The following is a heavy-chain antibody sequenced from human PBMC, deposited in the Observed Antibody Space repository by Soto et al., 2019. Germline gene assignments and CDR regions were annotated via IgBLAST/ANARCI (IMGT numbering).Heavy chain of an antibody. V-gene: IGHV4-39*01. CDR1: GGSISSGDYY. Sequence: LSLTCTVSGGSISSGDYYWAWIRQPPGEGLQWIGSINYSGATYYYPSLKSRVTISVDTSKNQFSLKMYSVTATDTAVYYCARQTPLLRTGTDYWGQGRLVTVSS. J-gene: IGHJ4*02. CDR3: ARQTPLLRTGTDY. D-gene: IGHD1-1*01. CDR2: INYSGAT.